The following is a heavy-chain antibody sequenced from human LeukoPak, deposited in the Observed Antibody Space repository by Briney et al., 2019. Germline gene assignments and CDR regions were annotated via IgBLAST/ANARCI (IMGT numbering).Heavy chain of an antibody. J-gene: IGHJ4*02. Sequence: PSVKVSCKASGYTFTSYGISWVRQAPGQGLEWMGWISAYNGNTNYAQKLQGRVTMTTDTSTSTAYMELRSLRSDDTAVYYCARDPAAGYVWGSYRKRPLDYWGQGTLVTVSS. CDR1: GYTFTSYG. CDR2: ISAYNGNT. CDR3: ARDPAAGYVWGSYRKRPLDY. D-gene: IGHD3-16*02. V-gene: IGHV1-18*01.